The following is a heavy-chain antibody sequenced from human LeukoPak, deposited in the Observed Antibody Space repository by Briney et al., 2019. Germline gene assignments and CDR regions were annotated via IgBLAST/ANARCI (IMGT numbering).Heavy chain of an antibody. CDR2: INPNSGGT. CDR3: ASQKGGSTWFDP. J-gene: IGHJ5*02. V-gene: IGHV1-2*02. Sequence: ASVKVSCKASGYSFTGYYIHWVRQAPGQGLEWMGWINPNSGGTNYAQKFQGRVTMTRDTSISTAYMELSSLRSDDTAVYYCASQKGGSTWFDPWGQGTLVTVSS. CDR1: GYSFTGYY.